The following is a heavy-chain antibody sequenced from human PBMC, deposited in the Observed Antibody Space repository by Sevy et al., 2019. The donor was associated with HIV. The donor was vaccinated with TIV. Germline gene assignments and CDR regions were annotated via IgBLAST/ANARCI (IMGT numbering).Heavy chain of an antibody. V-gene: IGHV3-7*01. J-gene: IGHJ4*02. CDR3: ARRYFDL. Sequence: GGSLRLSCVASGFTFDNYWMQWVRQAPGKGLEWVANIRQDGNEIYYADSVKGRFTISRDNAKESLYLQMSNLRVEDTAIYYCARRYFDLWGQGILVIVS. CDR2: IRQDGNEI. CDR1: GFTFDNYW.